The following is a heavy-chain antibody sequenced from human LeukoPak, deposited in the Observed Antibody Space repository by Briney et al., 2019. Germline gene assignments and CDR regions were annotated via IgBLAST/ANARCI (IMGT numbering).Heavy chain of an antibody. D-gene: IGHD3-10*01. CDR1: GGSFSGYY. CDR3: ARGESSDY. CDR2: INHSGST. Sequence: SETLSLTCAVYGGSFSGYYWSWIRQPPGKGLEWIEEINHSGSTNYNPSLKSRVTISVDTSKNQFSLKRSSVPAADTAVYYCARGESSDYWGQGTLVTVSS. V-gene: IGHV4-34*01. J-gene: IGHJ4*02.